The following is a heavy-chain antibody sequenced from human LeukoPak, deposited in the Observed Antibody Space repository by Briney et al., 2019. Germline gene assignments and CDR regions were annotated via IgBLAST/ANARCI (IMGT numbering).Heavy chain of an antibody. J-gene: IGHJ3*02. CDR1: GFTFSSYA. V-gene: IGHV3-23*01. CDR2: ISGSGGST. D-gene: IGHD3-22*01. Sequence: PGASLRLSCAASGFTFSSYAMSWVRQAPGKGLEWVSAISGSGGSTYYADSVKGRFTISRDNSKNTLYLQMNSLRAEDTAVYYCARPYPYYYDSSGYYGAFDIWGQGTMVTVSS. CDR3: ARPYPYYYDSSGYYGAFDI.